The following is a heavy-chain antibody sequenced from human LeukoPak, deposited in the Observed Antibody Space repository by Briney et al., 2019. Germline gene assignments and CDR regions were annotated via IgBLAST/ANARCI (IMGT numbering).Heavy chain of an antibody. V-gene: IGHV4-59*11. CDR1: GDSISPHY. Sequence: SETLSLTCTLPGDSISPHYWSWIPHPPGEGRECLAYVHYSGSTEYNPSLTSRVTISVHTSKNQFSLRLNSVSAADTAVYYWARVLADGYSDLWGQGKMVTVSS. CDR3: ARVLADGYSDL. D-gene: IGHD5-24*01. CDR2: VHYSGST. J-gene: IGHJ3*01.